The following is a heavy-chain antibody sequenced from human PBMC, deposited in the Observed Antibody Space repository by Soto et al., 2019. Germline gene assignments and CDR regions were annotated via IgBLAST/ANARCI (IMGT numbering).Heavy chain of an antibody. Sequence: ASVKVSCKASGDTFTSYAMHWVRQAPGQRLEWMGWINAGNGNTKYSQKFQGRVTITRDTSASTAYMELSSLRSEDTAVYYCARGSITGTADFDYWGQGTLVTVSS. CDR2: INAGNGNT. D-gene: IGHD1-20*01. CDR3: ARGSITGTADFDY. CDR1: GDTFTSYA. J-gene: IGHJ4*02. V-gene: IGHV1-3*01.